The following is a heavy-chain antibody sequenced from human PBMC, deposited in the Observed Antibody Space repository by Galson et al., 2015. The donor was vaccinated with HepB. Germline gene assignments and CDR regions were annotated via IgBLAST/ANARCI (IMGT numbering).Heavy chain of an antibody. CDR1: GFSFSDYY. Sequence: SLRLSCAASGFSFSDYYMSWIRQAPGKGLEWVSYISSSGSTIYYADSVKGRFTISRDNAKNSLYLQMNSLRAEDTAVYYCARLIVDWRTGNFDYWGQGTLVTVSS. CDR3: ARLIVDWRTGNFDY. J-gene: IGHJ4*02. V-gene: IGHV3-11*01. CDR2: ISSSGSTI. D-gene: IGHD3-22*01.